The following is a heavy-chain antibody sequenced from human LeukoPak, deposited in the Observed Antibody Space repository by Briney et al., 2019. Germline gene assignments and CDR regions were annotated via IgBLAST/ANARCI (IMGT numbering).Heavy chain of an antibody. J-gene: IGHJ3*02. Sequence: SETLSLTCTVSGGSISSSSYYWGWIRQPPGKGLEWIGSIYYSGSTYYNPSLKSRVTISVDTSKNQFSLKLSSVTAADTAVYYCARDRGEMANLGAFDIWGQGTMVTVSS. D-gene: IGHD5-24*01. CDR3: ARDRGEMANLGAFDI. CDR2: IYYSGST. V-gene: IGHV4-39*07. CDR1: GGSISSSSYY.